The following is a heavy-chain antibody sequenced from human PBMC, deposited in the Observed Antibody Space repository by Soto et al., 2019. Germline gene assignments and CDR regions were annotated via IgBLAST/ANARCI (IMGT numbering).Heavy chain of an antibody. Sequence: LSLTCTVSGGSIRSGGYYWSWIRQHPGKGLEWIGYIYYSGSTYYNPSLKSRVTISVDTSKNQFSLKPSSVTAADTAVYYCARMVYYYDSSGYYSTFDYWGQGTLVTVSS. D-gene: IGHD3-22*01. J-gene: IGHJ4*02. V-gene: IGHV4-31*03. CDR3: ARMVYYYDSSGYYSTFDY. CDR1: GGSIRSGGYY. CDR2: IYYSGST.